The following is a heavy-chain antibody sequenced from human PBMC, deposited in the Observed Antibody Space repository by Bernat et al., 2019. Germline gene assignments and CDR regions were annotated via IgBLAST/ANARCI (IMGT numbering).Heavy chain of an antibody. Sequence: QVQLQQSGPGLVKPSQTLSLTCAISGDSVSSNSAAWNWIRQSPSRGLEWLGRTYYRSKWYNDYAVSVKSRITINPDTSKNQFSLQLNSVTPEDTAVYYCARGSYSSGWYYYYYGMDVWGQGTTVTVSS. CDR2: TYYRSKWYN. J-gene: IGHJ6*02. V-gene: IGHV6-1*01. CDR3: ARGSYSSGWYYYYYGMDV. D-gene: IGHD6-19*01. CDR1: GDSVSSNSAA.